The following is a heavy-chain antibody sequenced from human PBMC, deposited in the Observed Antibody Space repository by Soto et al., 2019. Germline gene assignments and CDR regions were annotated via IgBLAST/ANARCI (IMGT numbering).Heavy chain of an antibody. J-gene: IGHJ6*02. V-gene: IGHV1-69*13. CDR2: IIPIFGTA. CDR1: GGTFSSYA. CDR3: ARMGGIVVVPASAAWGYYYYCIDA. D-gene: IGHD2-2*01. Sequence: SVKVSCKASGGTFSSYAISWVRQAPGQGLEWMGGIIPIFGTANYAQKFQGRVTITADESTSTAYMELSSLRSEDTAVYYCARMGGIVVVPASAAWGYYYYCIDARRQATPVTVSS.